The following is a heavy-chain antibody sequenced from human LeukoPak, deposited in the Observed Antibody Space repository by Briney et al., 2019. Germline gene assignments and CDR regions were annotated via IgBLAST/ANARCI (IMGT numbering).Heavy chain of an antibody. CDR2: INPSGGST. V-gene: IGHV1-46*01. CDR3: ATLPPITILGDHYYGMDV. D-gene: IGHD3-3*01. CDR1: GYTFSNFY. J-gene: IGHJ6*02. Sequence: GASVKVSCKESGYTFSNFYMHWVRQAPGQGLEWMGIINPSGGSTNYAQKFQGRVTMTRDTSTSTVYMELSSLRSEDTAVYYCATLPPITILGDHYYGMDVWGQGTTVTVSS.